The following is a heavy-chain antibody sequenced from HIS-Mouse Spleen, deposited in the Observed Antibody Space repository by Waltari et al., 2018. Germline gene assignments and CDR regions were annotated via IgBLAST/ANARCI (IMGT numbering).Heavy chain of an antibody. CDR2: IYYSEGP. Sequence: QLQLQESGPGLVKPSETLSLTCTVSGGSISSSSYYWGWIRQPPGKGLEWIGSIYYSEGPDYNPSLKRRGTISVDTSKNQFSRKLSSVTAADTAVYYCAREIPYSSSWYDWYFDLWGRGTLVTVSS. V-gene: IGHV4-39*07. CDR3: AREIPYSSSWYDWYFDL. CDR1: GGSISSSSYY. J-gene: IGHJ2*01. D-gene: IGHD6-13*01.